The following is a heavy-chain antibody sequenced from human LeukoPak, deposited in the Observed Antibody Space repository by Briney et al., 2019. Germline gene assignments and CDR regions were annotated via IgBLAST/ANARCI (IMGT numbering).Heavy chain of an antibody. J-gene: IGHJ6*02. CDR1: GDSIFSYY. Sequence: SETLSLTCTVTGDSIFSYYWSWIRQPPGKGLEWIGYIHYSGSTNYNPSLKSRVTISVDTSNNQFSLNLRSVTAADTAVYYCARLNRLQMVHGGVYYHAMDVWGQGTTVTVSS. CDR3: ARLNRLQMVHGGVYYHAMDV. D-gene: IGHD5-24*01. CDR2: IHYSGST. V-gene: IGHV4-59*08.